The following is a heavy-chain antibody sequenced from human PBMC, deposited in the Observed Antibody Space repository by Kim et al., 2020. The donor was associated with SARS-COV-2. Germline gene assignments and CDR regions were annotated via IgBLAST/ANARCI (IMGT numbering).Heavy chain of an antibody. CDR2: VYTDGSKI. J-gene: IGHJ6*02. Sequence: GGSLRLSCAASGFTFSSYWMHWVRQAPGKGLVWVSRVYTDGSKIRYADSVQGRFTISRDNSKNTLYLQMDSLRVEDTAVYYCAADRVYYGLDVWGQGTTVTVSS. CDR3: AADRVYYGLDV. CDR1: GFTFSSYW. V-gene: IGHV3-74*01.